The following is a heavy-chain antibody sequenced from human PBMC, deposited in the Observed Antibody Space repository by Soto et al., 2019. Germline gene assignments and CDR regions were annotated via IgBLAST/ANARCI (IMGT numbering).Heavy chain of an antibody. Sequence: QVQLVESGGGVVQPGRSLRLSCAASGFTFSNFGLHWVRQAPGKGLEWVALISTDGSNKDYTDSVKGRFTISRDNSENKLYLQMNSLRTEDKGMYYCAKDSDAKWGLLDWGQGTLVTVSS. J-gene: IGHJ4*02. CDR3: AKDSDAKWGLLD. D-gene: IGHD1-26*01. CDR1: GFTFSNFG. CDR2: ISTDGSNK. V-gene: IGHV3-30*18.